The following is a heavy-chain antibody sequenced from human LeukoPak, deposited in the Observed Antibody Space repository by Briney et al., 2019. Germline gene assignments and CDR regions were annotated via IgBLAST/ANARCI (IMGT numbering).Heavy chain of an antibody. V-gene: IGHV1-69*04. CDR2: IIPILGIA. Sequence: GASVKVACKASGSTFSSYAISWVRQAPGQGLEWMGRIIPILGIANYAQKFQGRVTITADKSTSTAYMELSSLRSEDTAVYYCARERGSREGSGPLGHYYYYYYGMDVWGQGTTVTVSS. J-gene: IGHJ6*02. CDR1: GSTFSSYA. D-gene: IGHD3-10*01. CDR3: ARERGSREGSGPLGHYYYYYYGMDV.